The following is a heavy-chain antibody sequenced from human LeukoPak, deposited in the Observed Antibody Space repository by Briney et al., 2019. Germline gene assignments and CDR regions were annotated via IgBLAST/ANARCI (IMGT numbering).Heavy chain of an antibody. CDR1: GYIFTRYY. D-gene: IGHD3-10*01. Sequence: ASVKVSCKASGYIFTRYYMHWVRQAPGHGLEWMGWINPNSCGTNYAQKFQGRVTMTRDTSISTAYMELSRLRSDDTAAYYCARDPYYYGSGSYSAEYYYYMDVWGKGTTVTISS. V-gene: IGHV1-2*02. J-gene: IGHJ6*03. CDR3: ARDPYYYGSGSYSAEYYYYMDV. CDR2: INPNSCGT.